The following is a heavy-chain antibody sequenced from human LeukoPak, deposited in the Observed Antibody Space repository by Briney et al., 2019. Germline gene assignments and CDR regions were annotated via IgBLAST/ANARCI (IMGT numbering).Heavy chain of an antibody. J-gene: IGHJ4*02. V-gene: IGHV3-49*04. CDR1: GFTFGDYA. CDR2: IRSTVYGGTP. CDR3: TRDQTPYY. Sequence: GSLRLSCTASGFTFGDYAMTWVRQAPGKGLEWVGFIRSTVYGGTPEYAASVKGRFTISRDDSKGIAYLQMNSLKTEDTAVYYCTRDQTPYYWGQGTLVTVSS.